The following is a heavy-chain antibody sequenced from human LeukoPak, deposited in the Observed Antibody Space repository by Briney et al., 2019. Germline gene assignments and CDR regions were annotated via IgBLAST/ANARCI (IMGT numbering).Heavy chain of an antibody. CDR2: IIPIFGTA. J-gene: IGHJ5*02. Sequence: SVKVSCKASGGTFSSYAINWVRQAPGQGLEWMGAIIPIFGTANYAQKFQGRVTITADKSTSTAYMELSSLRSEDTAVYYCARVPDYDILTGYNWFDPWGQGTLVTVSS. V-gene: IGHV1-69*06. D-gene: IGHD3-9*01. CDR1: GGTFSSYA. CDR3: ARVPDYDILTGYNWFDP.